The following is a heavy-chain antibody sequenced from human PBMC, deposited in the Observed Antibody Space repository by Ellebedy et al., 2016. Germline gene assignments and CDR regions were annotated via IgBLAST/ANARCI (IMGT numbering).Heavy chain of an antibody. CDR1: GFTFSSYA. CDR2: ISYDGSNK. D-gene: IGHD3-3*01. J-gene: IGHJ3*02. Sequence: GGSLRLSCAASGFTFSSYAMHWVRQAPGKGLEWVAVISYDGSNKYYADSVKGRFTISRDNSKNTLYLQMNSLRAEDTAVYYCALGRGEGAFDIWGQGTMVTVSS. V-gene: IGHV3-30-3*01. CDR3: ALGRGEGAFDI.